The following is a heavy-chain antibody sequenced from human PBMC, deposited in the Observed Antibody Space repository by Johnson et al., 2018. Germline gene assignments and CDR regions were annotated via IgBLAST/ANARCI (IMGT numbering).Heavy chain of an antibody. CDR3: ARDFSSKRDRDV. CDR1: GFTFSVYG. D-gene: IGHD2/OR15-2a*01. Sequence: QVQLQESGGGVVQPGRSLRLSCTASGFTFSVYGMHWVRQATGRGLEWVAVIWHDGRNAEYADSVKGRLIMSRDSSKNTLYLQMKSLRAEDTAVYYGARDFSSKRDRDVWGQGTTVTVSS. J-gene: IGHJ6*02. V-gene: IGHV3-33*01. CDR2: IWHDGRNA.